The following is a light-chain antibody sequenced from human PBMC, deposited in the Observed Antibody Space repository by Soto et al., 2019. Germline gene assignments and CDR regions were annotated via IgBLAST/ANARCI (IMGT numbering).Light chain of an antibody. Sequence: EIVSTYSPDIFSFSSVERATLSCRASQSVSSYLAWYQQKPGQAPRLLIYDASNRATGIPARFSGSGSGTDFTLTISSLEPEDFAVYYCQQRSNWPRTFGQGTKV. V-gene: IGKV3-11*01. J-gene: IGKJ1*01. CDR1: QSVSSY. CDR2: DAS. CDR3: QQRSNWPRT.